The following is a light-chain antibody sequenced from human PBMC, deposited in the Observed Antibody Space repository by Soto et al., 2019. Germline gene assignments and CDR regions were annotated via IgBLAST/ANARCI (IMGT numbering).Light chain of an antibody. V-gene: IGKV1-5*03. Sequence: DIQMTQYPSTLSASVGVRVTITCRASQSISSWLAWYKQKPGKAPKLLIYKASSLESGVPSRLSGSGSGTEFTLTISSMKPDDFATYYCQQYNSHWTFGHGTKVDIK. CDR2: KAS. CDR3: QQYNSHWT. CDR1: QSISSW. J-gene: IGKJ1*01.